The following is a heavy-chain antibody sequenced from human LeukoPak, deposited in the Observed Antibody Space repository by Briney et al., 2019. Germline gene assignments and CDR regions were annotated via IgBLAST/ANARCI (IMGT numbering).Heavy chain of an antibody. CDR3: ARASYDILTGYTQWAHFDY. D-gene: IGHD3-9*01. J-gene: IGHJ4*02. Sequence: ASVNVSCKASGYTFTSYYMHWVRQAPGQGLEWMGIINPSGGSTSYAQKFQGRVTMTRDTSTSTVYMELSSLRSEDTAVYYCARASYDILTGYTQWAHFDYWGQGTLVTVSS. V-gene: IGHV1-46*01. CDR2: INPSGGST. CDR1: GYTFTSYY.